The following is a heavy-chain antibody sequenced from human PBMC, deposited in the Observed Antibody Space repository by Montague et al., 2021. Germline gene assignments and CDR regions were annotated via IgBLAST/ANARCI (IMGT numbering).Heavy chain of an antibody. Sequence: SETLSLTCTVSSGSIFHAHWSWVRQPPGKGLEWLGSMFYGGATSXNPSLKSRVTMSIDMSTNQFSLKLSFVTAADTAVYYCAKQDYFVSGTSYKGFDPWGQGILVTVSS. V-gene: IGHV4-59*08. CDR2: MFYGGAT. CDR3: AKQDYFVSGTSYKGFDP. D-gene: IGHD3-10*01. J-gene: IGHJ5*02. CDR1: SGSIFHAH.